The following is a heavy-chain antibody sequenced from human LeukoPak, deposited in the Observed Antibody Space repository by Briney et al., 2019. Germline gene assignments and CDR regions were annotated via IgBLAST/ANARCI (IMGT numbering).Heavy chain of an antibody. V-gene: IGHV3-9*01. CDR3: AKEGYSGSYRYFDY. D-gene: IGHD1-26*01. J-gene: IGHJ4*02. Sequence: GGSLRLSCAASGFTFDDYAMHWVRQAPGKGLEWVSGISWNSGSIGYADSVKGRFTISRGNAKNSLYLQMNSLRAEDTALYYCAKEGYSGSYRYFDYWGQGTLVTVSS. CDR2: ISWNSGSI. CDR1: GFTFDDYA.